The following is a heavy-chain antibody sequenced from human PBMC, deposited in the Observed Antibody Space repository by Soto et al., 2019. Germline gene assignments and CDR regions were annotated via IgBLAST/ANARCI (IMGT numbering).Heavy chain of an antibody. V-gene: IGHV3-33*01. D-gene: IGHD3-22*01. CDR1: GFTFSSYG. CDR2: IWYDGSNK. J-gene: IGHJ4*02. Sequence: QVQLVESGGGVVQPGRSLRLSCAASGFTFSSYGMHWVRQAPGKGLEWVAVIWYDGSNKYYADSVKGRFTISRDNSKNTLYLQMNSLRADDTAVYYCARDDYHDSSGYYYPFEYWGQGTLVSVSS. CDR3: ARDDYHDSSGYYYPFEY.